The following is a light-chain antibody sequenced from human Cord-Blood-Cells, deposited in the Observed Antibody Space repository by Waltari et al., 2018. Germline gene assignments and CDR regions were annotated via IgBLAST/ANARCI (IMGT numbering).Light chain of an antibody. CDR3: QQYNSYWT. Sequence: IQLTQSPSTLSASVGDRVSITCRASQSISSWLAWYQQKPGKAPKLLIYKASSLESGVPSRFSGSGSGTEFTLTISSLQPDDFATYYCQQYNSYWTFGQGTKLEIK. J-gene: IGKJ2*01. CDR1: QSISSW. CDR2: KAS. V-gene: IGKV1-5*03.